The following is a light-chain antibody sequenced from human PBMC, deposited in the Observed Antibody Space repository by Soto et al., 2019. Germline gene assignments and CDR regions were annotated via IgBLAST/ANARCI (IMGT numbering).Light chain of an antibody. Sequence: QAVVTQPPSVSGAPGQRVTIPCTGNSSNLGAGYDVHWYQQLPGTAPKLVIYGNRNRPSGVPERFSGSKSGTSAYLAITGLQAEDEGDYYCQAYDYSLTASVFGGGTKVTVL. CDR2: GNR. CDR3: QAYDYSLTASV. J-gene: IGLJ3*02. CDR1: SSNLGAGYD. V-gene: IGLV1-40*01.